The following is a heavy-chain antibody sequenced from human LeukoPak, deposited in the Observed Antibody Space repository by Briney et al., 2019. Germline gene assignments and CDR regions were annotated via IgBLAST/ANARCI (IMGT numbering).Heavy chain of an antibody. CDR3: TTGYCSSTSCYR. D-gene: IGHD2-2*01. Sequence: GGSLRLSCAASGFTFSSYAMSWVRQAPGRGLEWVSAISGSGGSTYYADSVKGRFTISRDNSKNTLYLQMNSLKTEDTAVYYCTTGYCSSTSCYRWGQGTLVTVSS. V-gene: IGHV3-23*01. CDR2: ISGSGGST. J-gene: IGHJ4*02. CDR1: GFTFSSYA.